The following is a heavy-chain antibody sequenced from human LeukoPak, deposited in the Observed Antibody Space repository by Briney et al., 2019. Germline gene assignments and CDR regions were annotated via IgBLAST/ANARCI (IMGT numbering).Heavy chain of an antibody. CDR1: GFTFSSYG. J-gene: IGHJ4*02. V-gene: IGHV3-23*01. CDR3: ARVLYYYDSSGYNPSDY. Sequence: GGSLRLSCAASGFTFSSYGMSWVRQAPGKGLEWVSAISGSGGSTYYADSVKGRFTISRDNAKNSLYLQMNNLRAEDTAIYYCARVLYYYDSSGYNPSDYWGQGTLATVSS. CDR2: ISGSGGST. D-gene: IGHD3-22*01.